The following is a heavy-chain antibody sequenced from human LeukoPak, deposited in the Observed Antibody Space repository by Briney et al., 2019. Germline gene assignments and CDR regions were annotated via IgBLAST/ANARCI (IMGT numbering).Heavy chain of an antibody. CDR3: TRAVITFGAAVAKGFDC. CDR1: GGSISSTNW. CDR2: IYYSGST. J-gene: IGHJ4*02. D-gene: IGHD3-16*01. V-gene: IGHV4-4*02. Sequence: SETLSLTCGVSGGSISSTNWWSWVRQPPGKGLEWIGYIYYSGSTDHNPSLKSRVTMSLDTSKNQFSLSLTSVTAADTAVYYCTRAVITFGAAVAKGFDCWGQGTLVTVSS.